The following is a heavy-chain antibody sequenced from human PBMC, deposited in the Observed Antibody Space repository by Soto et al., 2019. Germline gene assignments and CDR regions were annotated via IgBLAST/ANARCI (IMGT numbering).Heavy chain of an antibody. CDR1: GFTFSSYS. D-gene: IGHD6-6*01. Sequence: EVQLVESGGGLVKPGGSLRLSCAASGFTFSSYSMNWVRQAPGKGLEWVSSISSSSSYIYYGDSLKGRFTISRDNAKNSLYLQMNSLRAEDTAVYYCARDLYSSSARYFDYWGQGTLVTVSS. CDR2: ISSSSSYI. V-gene: IGHV3-21*01. J-gene: IGHJ4*02. CDR3: ARDLYSSSARYFDY.